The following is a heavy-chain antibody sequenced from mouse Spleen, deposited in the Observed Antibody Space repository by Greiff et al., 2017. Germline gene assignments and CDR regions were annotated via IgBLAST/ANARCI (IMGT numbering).Heavy chain of an antibody. V-gene: IGHV5-17*01. J-gene: IGHJ3*01. CDR2: ISSGSSTI. Sequence: EVMLVESGGGLVKPGGSLKLSCAASGFTFSDYGMHWVRQAPEKGLEWVAYISSGSSTIYYADTVKGRFTISRDNAKNTLFLQMTSLRSEDTAMYYCARGGLGPFAYWGQGTLVTVSA. CDR3: ARGGLGPFAY. D-gene: IGHD4-1*01. CDR1: GFTFSDYG.